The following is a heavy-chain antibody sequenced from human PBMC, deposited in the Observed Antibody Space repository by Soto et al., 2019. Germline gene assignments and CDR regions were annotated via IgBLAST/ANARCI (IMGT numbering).Heavy chain of an antibody. CDR1: GYTFTSYA. V-gene: IGHV1-3*01. J-gene: IGHJ4*02. D-gene: IGHD1-26*01. Sequence: QVPLVQSGAEVKKPGASVKVSCKASGYTFTSYAMHWVRQAPGQRLEWMGWINAGNGNTKYSQKFQGRVTITRDTSASTAYVELSSLRSEGTAVYYCARGVVVGAQAVWGQGTLVTVSS. CDR3: ARGVVVGAQAV. CDR2: INAGNGNT.